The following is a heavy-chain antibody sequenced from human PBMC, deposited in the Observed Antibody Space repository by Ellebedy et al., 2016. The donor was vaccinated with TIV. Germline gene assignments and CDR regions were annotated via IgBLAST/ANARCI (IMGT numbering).Heavy chain of an antibody. CDR2: IYPYNGGT. CDR1: GYTFTGYY. CDR3: AAFPYISTSSAF. J-gene: IGHJ4*02. D-gene: IGHD3-3*02. V-gene: IGHV1-2*02. Sequence: ASVKVSCKASGYTFTGYYMHWVRQAPGQGLEWMGWIYPYNGGTNYAQKFQGRVTMTRDTSISTGYMELSGLKSDDTAVYYCAAFPYISTSSAFWGQGTLVTVSS.